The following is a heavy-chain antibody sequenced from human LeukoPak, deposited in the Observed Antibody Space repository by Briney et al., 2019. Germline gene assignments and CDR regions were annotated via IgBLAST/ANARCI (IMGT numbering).Heavy chain of an antibody. V-gene: IGHV3-23*01. Sequence: GGSLRLSCAASGFTFSSYAMSWVRQAPGKGLEWVSAISGSGGSTYYADSVKGRFTISRDNSKNTLYLQMNSLRAEDTAVYYGAKPNDYYDSSGYPIDYWGQGTLVTVSS. CDR3: AKPNDYYDSSGYPIDY. D-gene: IGHD3-22*01. CDR1: GFTFSSYA. J-gene: IGHJ4*02. CDR2: ISGSGGST.